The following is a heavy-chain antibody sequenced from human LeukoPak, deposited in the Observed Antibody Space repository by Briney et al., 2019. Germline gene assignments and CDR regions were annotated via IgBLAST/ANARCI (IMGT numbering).Heavy chain of an antibody. J-gene: IGHJ6*02. CDR3: ARGGGLDV. D-gene: IGHD3-16*01. CDR1: AFTFSSYW. V-gene: IGHV3-7*03. Sequence: GGSLRLSCPASAFTFSSYWMNWARQAPGKGLEWVASINHNGNVNYYVDSVKGRFTISRDNAKNSLYLQMSNLRAEDTAVYFCARGGGLDVWGQGATVTVSS. CDR2: INHNGNVN.